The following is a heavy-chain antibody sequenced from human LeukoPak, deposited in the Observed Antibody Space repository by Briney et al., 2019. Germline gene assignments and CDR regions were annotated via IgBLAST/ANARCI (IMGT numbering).Heavy chain of an antibody. D-gene: IGHD6-19*01. Sequence: SETLSLTCAVYGGPFSGYYWSWIRQPPGKGLEWIGEINHSGSTNYNPSLKSRVTISVDTSKNQFSLKLSSVTAADTAVYYCARERYSSGRKTGPYYFDYWGQGTLVTVSS. CDR1: GGPFSGYY. V-gene: IGHV4-34*01. CDR3: ARERYSSGRKTGPYYFDY. J-gene: IGHJ4*02. CDR2: INHSGST.